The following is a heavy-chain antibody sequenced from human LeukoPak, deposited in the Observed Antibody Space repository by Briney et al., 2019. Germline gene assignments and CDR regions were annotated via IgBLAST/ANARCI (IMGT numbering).Heavy chain of an antibody. D-gene: IGHD3-16*01. Sequence: ASVKVSCKASGYTFTGYYMHWVRQAPGQGLEWMGWINPNSGGTNYAQKFQGRVTMTRDTSISTAYLQWSSLKASDTAMYYCARHVGGWGRTVGYYYYYYMDVWGKGTTVTVSS. CDR3: ARHVGGWGRTVGYYYYYYMDV. J-gene: IGHJ6*03. V-gene: IGHV1-2*02. CDR2: INPNSGGT. CDR1: GYTFTGYY.